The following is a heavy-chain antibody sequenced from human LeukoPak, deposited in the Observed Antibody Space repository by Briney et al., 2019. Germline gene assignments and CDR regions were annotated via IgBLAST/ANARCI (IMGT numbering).Heavy chain of an antibody. CDR2: VSGSGGIT. Sequence: GGSLRLSCAASGFTFNSYAMTWVRQVPGKGLEWVSHVSGSGGITYYADSVKGRFTIFRDNSKNTLYLQMDSLRAEDTAVYYCAKTTAGNSSGRNPGWPVDYWGQGTLVTVSS. V-gene: IGHV3-23*01. J-gene: IGHJ4*02. CDR1: GFTFNSYA. CDR3: AKTTAGNSSGRNPGWPVDY. D-gene: IGHD6-19*01.